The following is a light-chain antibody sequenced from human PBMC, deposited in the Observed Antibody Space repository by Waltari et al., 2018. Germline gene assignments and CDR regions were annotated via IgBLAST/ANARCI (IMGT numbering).Light chain of an antibody. Sequence: QSALTQPPSASGSPGQSVTISCTGTSSDVGDYVSWYQQHPGKAPKLMISEVTKRPSGVPDRFSGFKSGNTASLTVSGLQAEDEADYYCSSYAGSNNLVFGGGTKLTVL. CDR2: EVT. CDR3: SSYAGSNNLV. V-gene: IGLV2-8*01. J-gene: IGLJ2*01. CDR1: SSDVGDY.